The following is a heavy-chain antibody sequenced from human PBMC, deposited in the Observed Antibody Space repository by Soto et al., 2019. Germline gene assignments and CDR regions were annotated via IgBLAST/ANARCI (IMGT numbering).Heavy chain of an antibody. V-gene: IGHV3-7*01. CDR1: GFTFSSYW. D-gene: IGHD3-10*01. CDR2: IKQDGSEK. J-gene: IGHJ4*02. Sequence: EVQLVESGGGLAQPGGSLRLSCAASGFTFSSYWMSWVRQAPGKGLEWVANIKQDGSEKYNVDFVKGRFTISRDNAKNSLYLQMNSLRVEDTAVYYCARAYGSGSLSGYWGQGTLVTVSS. CDR3: ARAYGSGSLSGY.